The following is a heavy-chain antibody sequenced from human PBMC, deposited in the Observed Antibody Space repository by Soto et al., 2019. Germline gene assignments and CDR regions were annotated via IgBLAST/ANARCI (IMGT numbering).Heavy chain of an antibody. CDR3: ARLGASLLWWFD. D-gene: IGHD2-21*01. Sequence: PPETLSLTCTVSGGTTSTSSNYWGWIRQPPGKGLEGLGSIYYSGSTYYTPSLKSRVTISVDTSKNQFYLKLSSVAAADTAVYYCARLGASLLWWFD. J-gene: IGHJ5*01. V-gene: IGHV4-39*01. CDR2: IYYSGST. CDR1: GGTTSTSSNY.